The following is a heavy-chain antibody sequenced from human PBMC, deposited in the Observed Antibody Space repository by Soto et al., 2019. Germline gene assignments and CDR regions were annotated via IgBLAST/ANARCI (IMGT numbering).Heavy chain of an antibody. J-gene: IGHJ6*02. V-gene: IGHV4-59*12. D-gene: IGHD3-10*01. Sequence: SETLSLTCTVSGGSISSYYWSWIRQPPGKGLEWIGYIYYSGSTNYNPSLKSRVTISVDTSKNQFSLKLSSVTAADTAVYYCARETGSYGSGSPYYYYYGMDVWGQGTTVTVSS. CDR3: ARETGSYGSGSPYYYYYGMDV. CDR2: IYYSGST. CDR1: GGSISSYY.